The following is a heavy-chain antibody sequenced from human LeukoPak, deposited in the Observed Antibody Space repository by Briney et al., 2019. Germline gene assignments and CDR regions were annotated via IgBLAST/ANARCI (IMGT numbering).Heavy chain of an antibody. D-gene: IGHD3-22*01. CDR1: GFTVRSNY. V-gene: IGHV3-66*01. J-gene: IGHJ3*02. CDR3: VRWLLVLDAFDI. CDR2: FYGGGST. Sequence: GGSLRLSCAASGFTVRSNYMSWVRQAPGKGLEWVSGFYGGGSTDYADSVKGRFTISRDNSKNTLYLPMNSLRAEDTAVYYCVRWLLVLDAFDIWGQGTMVTVSS.